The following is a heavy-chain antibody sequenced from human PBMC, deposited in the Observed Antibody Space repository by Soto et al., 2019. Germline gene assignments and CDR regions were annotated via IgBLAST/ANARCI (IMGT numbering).Heavy chain of an antibody. CDR3: ARDDSGFSGSHYIDYFNY. CDR1: GYTFTNYG. Sequence: ASVKVSCKASGYTFTNYGISWVRQAPGQGLEWMGWINAGNGNTKFSQRFQGRVTFTRDTSAGTVYMQLSSLTSEDTAVYYCARDDSGFSGSHYIDYFNYWGQGALVTVS. CDR2: INAGNGNT. V-gene: IGHV1-3*01. J-gene: IGHJ4*02. D-gene: IGHD1-26*01.